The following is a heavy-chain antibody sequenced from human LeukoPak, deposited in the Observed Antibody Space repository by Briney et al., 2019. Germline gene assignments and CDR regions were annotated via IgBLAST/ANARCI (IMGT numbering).Heavy chain of an antibody. V-gene: IGHV4-30-4*07. CDR3: ARESNYYGSGAGWFDP. J-gene: IGHJ5*02. CDR1: GGSISSGGYS. D-gene: IGHD3-10*01. Sequence: SETLSLTCAVSGGSISSGGYSWSWIRQPPGKGLEWIGYIYHSGSTYYNPSLKSRVTISVDTSKNQLSLKLSSVTAADTAVYYCARESNYYGSGAGWFDPWGQGTLVTVSS. CDR2: IYHSGST.